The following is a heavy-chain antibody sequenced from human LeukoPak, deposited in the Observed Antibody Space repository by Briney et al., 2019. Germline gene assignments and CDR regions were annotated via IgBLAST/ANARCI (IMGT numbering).Heavy chain of an antibody. CDR3: ARDQGRYYDSSGYYYYHGGAFDI. Sequence: SETLSLTCTVSGGSISSYYWSWIRQPPGKGLEWIGNIYDRGSTKYNPSLKSRVTISVDTSKNQFSLRLSSVTAADTAVYYCARDQGRYYDSSGYYYYHGGAFDIWGQGTMVTVSS. CDR2: IYDRGST. J-gene: IGHJ3*02. D-gene: IGHD3-22*01. CDR1: GGSISSYY. V-gene: IGHV4-59*01.